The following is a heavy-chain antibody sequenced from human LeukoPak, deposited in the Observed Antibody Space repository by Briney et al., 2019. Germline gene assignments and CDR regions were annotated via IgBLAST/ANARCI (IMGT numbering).Heavy chain of an antibody. Sequence: SSETLSLTCTVSGGSISSYYWSWIRQPPGKGLEWIGYIYYSGSTNYNPSLKSRVTISVDTSKNQFSLKLSSVTAADTAVYYCARSSSGLDAFDIWGQGTLVTVSS. CDR3: ARSSSGLDAFDI. D-gene: IGHD3-22*01. CDR2: IYYSGST. J-gene: IGHJ3*02. V-gene: IGHV4-59*08. CDR1: GGSISSYY.